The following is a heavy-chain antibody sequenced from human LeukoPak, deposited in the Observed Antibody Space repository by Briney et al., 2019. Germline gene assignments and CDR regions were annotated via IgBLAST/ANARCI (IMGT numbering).Heavy chain of an antibody. CDR3: AKENGYVWGSYPPGGAFDI. CDR2: ISGSGGST. D-gene: IGHD3-16*02. V-gene: IGHV3-23*01. CDR1: GFTFSSYS. J-gene: IGHJ3*02. Sequence: PGGSLRLSCAASGFTFSSYSMNWVRQAPGKGLEWVSAISGSGGSTYYADSVKGRFTISRDNSKNTLYLQMNSLRAEDTAVYYCAKENGYVWGSYPPGGAFDIWGQGIMVTVSS.